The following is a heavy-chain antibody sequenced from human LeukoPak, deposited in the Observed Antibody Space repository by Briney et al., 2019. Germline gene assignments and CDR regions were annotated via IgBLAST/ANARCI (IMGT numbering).Heavy chain of an antibody. CDR1: GYTFTSYG. V-gene: IGHV1-18*01. CDR3: ARGITYYYDSSGYYYGDAFDI. J-gene: IGHJ3*02. Sequence: ASVKVSCKASGYTFTSYGISWVRQAPGQGLEWMGWISAYNGNTNYAQKLQGRVTMTTDTSTSTAYMELRSLRSDDTAVYYCARGITYYYDSSGYYYGDAFDIWGQGTMVTVSS. CDR2: ISAYNGNT. D-gene: IGHD3-22*01.